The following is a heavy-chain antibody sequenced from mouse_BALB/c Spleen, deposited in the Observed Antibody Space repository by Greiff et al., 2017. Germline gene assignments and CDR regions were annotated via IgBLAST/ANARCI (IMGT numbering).Heavy chain of an antibody. CDR1: GYTFTEYI. Sequence: VQLQQSGAGLVKPGASVKLSCTASGYTFTEYIIHWVKQRSGQGLEWSGWFYPGSGSIKYNEKFKDKATLTADKSSSPVYMELSRLTSEDSAVYFCARHGYGNSFAYWGQGTLVTVSA. J-gene: IGHJ3*01. CDR2: FYPGSGSI. CDR3: ARHGYGNSFAY. V-gene: IGHV1-62-2*01. D-gene: IGHD2-1*01.